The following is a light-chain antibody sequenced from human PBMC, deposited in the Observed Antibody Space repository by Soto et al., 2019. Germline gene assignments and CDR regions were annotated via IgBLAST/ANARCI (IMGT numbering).Light chain of an antibody. Sequence: IQLTQSPASLSASVGDRVTITCRASQGISSELGWYQQKPGKAPNLLIYPASTLQSGVPSRFSGSGSGTDFTLTISSLQPEDFATYYCQQVHSYPITFGQGTRLE. V-gene: IGKV1-9*01. CDR1: QGISSE. J-gene: IGKJ5*01. CDR3: QQVHSYPIT. CDR2: PAS.